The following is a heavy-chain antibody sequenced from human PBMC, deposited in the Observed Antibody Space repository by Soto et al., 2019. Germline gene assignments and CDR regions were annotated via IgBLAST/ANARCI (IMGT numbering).Heavy chain of an antibody. J-gene: IGHJ4*02. V-gene: IGHV4-4*02. CDR2: IYHSGST. Sequence: ETLSLTCAVSGASISSSNWWSWVRQPPGKGLEWIGEIYHSGSTNYNPSLKSRVTISVDKSKNQFSLKLSSVTAADTAVYYCARDLEQQLVRGFDYWGQGTLVTVYS. CDR3: ARDLEQQLVRGFDY. D-gene: IGHD6-13*01. CDR1: GASISSSNW.